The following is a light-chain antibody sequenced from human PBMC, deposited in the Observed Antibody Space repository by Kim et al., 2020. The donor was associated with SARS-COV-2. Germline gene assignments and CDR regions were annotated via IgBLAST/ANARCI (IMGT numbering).Light chain of an antibody. CDR3: CSYAGSSTYVV. V-gene: IGLV2-23*01. CDR1: SSDVGGYNL. Sequence: STTTSCSGTSSDVGGYNLDSWYQQHPGNAPKLMIYNCSQRPSGVSNRFSGSKSGNTASLTISGLEAEDEADYCCCSYAGSSTYVVFGGGTQLTVL. CDR2: NCS. J-gene: IGLJ2*01.